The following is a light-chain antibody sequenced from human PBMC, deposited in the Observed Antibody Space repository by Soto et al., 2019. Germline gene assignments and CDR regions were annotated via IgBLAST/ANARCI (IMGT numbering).Light chain of an antibody. CDR3: CAYTSTSALYV. CDR1: SSDIGTYKY. J-gene: IGLJ1*01. CDR2: EVS. V-gene: IGLV2-14*01. Sequence: QSALTQPASVSGSPGQSITISCTGTSSDIGTYKYVSWFQHHPGKAPKLMIYEVSNRPSGVSNRFSGSKSGNTASLTISGLQTEDEADYYCCAYTSTSALYVFGTGTKLTVL.